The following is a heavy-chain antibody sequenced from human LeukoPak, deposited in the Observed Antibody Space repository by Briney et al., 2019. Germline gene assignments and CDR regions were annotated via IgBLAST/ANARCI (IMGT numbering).Heavy chain of an antibody. Sequence: SETLSLTRSVSGGSISSHYWSWMRQPPGKGLEWIGYIYYTGSTDYNPSLKSRVTISVDTSKNQLSLKLNPVTAADAAVYYCARSDGAGATDYWGQGTLVTVSS. D-gene: IGHD1-26*01. CDR2: IYYTGST. CDR3: ARSDGAGATDY. V-gene: IGHV4-59*11. J-gene: IGHJ4*02. CDR1: GGSISSHY.